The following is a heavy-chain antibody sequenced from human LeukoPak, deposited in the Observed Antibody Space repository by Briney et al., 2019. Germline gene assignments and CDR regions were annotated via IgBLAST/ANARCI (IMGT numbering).Heavy chain of an antibody. CDR1: GGSFSGYY. V-gene: IGHV4-39*01. J-gene: IGHJ5*02. CDR3: ASLTIFGVVIIRGPDP. D-gene: IGHD3-3*01. Sequence: PSETLSLTCAVYGGSFSGYYWGWIRQPPGKGLEWIGSIYYSGSTYYNPSLKSRVTISVDTSKNQFSLKLSSVTAADTAVYYCASLTIFGVVIIRGPDPWGQGTLVTVSS. CDR2: IYYSGST.